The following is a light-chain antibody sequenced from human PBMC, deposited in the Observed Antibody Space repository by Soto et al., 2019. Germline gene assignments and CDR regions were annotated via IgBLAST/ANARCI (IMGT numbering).Light chain of an antibody. CDR3: ATWDNSLSGVI. CDR2: DNT. V-gene: IGLV1-51*01. J-gene: IGLJ2*01. CDR1: DSNVGNNF. Sequence: QSVLTQPPSVSAAPGQKATISCSGSDSNVGNNFVSWYQHVPGAAPRLLIYDNTLRPSGIPDRFSGSKSGASATLAITGLKTGDEADYYCATWDNSLSGVIFGGGTQLTVL.